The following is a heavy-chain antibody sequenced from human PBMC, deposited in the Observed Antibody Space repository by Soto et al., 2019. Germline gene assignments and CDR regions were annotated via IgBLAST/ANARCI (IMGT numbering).Heavy chain of an antibody. V-gene: IGHV3-7*03. D-gene: IGHD5-12*01. CDR3: ARGGLHRSGYEYYYYYYGLDV. CDR1: GFTFNSYW. CDR2: VQQDGSEK. Sequence: EGQLVVSGGGLVQPGESLRLSCAGSGFTFNSYWMSWVRQVPGKGLEWVAKVQQDGSEKYYVDSVKGRFTISRDNAKNSVYLQMNSLRVEDTAVYYCARGGLHRSGYEYYYYYYGLDVWGQGTTVTVAS. J-gene: IGHJ6*02.